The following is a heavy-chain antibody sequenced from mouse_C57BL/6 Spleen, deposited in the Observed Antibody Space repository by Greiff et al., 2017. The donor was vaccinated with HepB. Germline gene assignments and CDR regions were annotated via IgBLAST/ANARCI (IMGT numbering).Heavy chain of an antibody. J-gene: IGHJ2*01. V-gene: IGHV14-4*01. CDR3: TSYGSSYVYYFDY. Sequence: VQLQQSGAELVRPGASVKLSCTASGFNITDDYMHWVKQRPEQGLEWIGWIDPENGDTEYASKFQGKATITADTSSNTAYLQLSSLTSEDTAVYYCTSYGSSYVYYFDYWGQGTTLTVSS. D-gene: IGHD1-1*01. CDR2: IDPENGDT. CDR1: GFNITDDY.